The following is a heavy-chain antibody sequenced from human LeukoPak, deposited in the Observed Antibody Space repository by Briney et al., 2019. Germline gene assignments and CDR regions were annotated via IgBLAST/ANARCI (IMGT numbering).Heavy chain of an antibody. J-gene: IGHJ4*02. CDR2: INHSGST. D-gene: IGHD2-21*02. CDR3: ARHCSGGDCYVDFDC. Sequence: SETLSLTCAVYGGSFSGYYWSWIRQPPGKGLEWIGEINHSGSTNYNPSLKSRVTISVDTSRNQFSLKLSSVTAADTAVYYCARHCSGGDCYVDFDCWGQGTLVTVSS. V-gene: IGHV4-34*01. CDR1: GGSFSGYY.